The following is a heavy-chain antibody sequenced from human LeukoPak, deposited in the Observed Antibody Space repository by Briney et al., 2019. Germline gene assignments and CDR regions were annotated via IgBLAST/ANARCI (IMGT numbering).Heavy chain of an antibody. CDR3: ARVAGSIDY. J-gene: IGHJ4*02. CDR2: TNPNSGHT. Sequence: ASVKVSCKASGYTFTTYDINWVRQATGQGLEWMGWTNPNSGHTGYAQKFQGRLTITRDTSISTAYMELSSLRSEDTAVYYCARVAGSIDYWGQGTLVTVP. CDR1: GYTFTTYD. D-gene: IGHD6-19*01. V-gene: IGHV1-8*03.